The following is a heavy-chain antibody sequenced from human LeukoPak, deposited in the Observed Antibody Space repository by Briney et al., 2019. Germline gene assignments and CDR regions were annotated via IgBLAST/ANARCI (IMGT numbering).Heavy chain of an antibody. Sequence: GGSLRLSCAASGFTVSSNYMSWVRQAPGKGLEWVSVIYSGGSTYYADSVKGRFTISRDNSKNTLYLQMNSLRAEDTAVYYCARDRRRDSSGYYFVFDYWGQGTLVTVSS. V-gene: IGHV3-53*05. J-gene: IGHJ4*02. D-gene: IGHD3-22*01. CDR3: ARDRRRDSSGYYFVFDY. CDR2: IYSGGST. CDR1: GFTVSSNY.